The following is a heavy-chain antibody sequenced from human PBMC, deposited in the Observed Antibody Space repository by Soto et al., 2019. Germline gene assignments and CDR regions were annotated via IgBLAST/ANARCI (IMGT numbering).Heavy chain of an antibody. J-gene: IGHJ6*02. V-gene: IGHV4-39*01. D-gene: IGHD6-13*01. CDR1: GGSISSYY. Sequence: SETLSLTCTVSGGSISSYYWSWIRQPPGKGLEWIGSIYSTGNTYYNPSLNSQVTISVDTSKNQFSLNVISVTAADTAVYYCRRSSRYGTDVWGQGTTVTVSS. CDR3: RRSSRYGTDV. CDR2: IYSTGNT.